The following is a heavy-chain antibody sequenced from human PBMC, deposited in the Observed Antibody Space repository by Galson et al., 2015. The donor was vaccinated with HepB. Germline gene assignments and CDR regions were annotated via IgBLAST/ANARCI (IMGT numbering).Heavy chain of an antibody. CDR3: ARDDFWSGCYEGWNEFDP. CDR2: INPSGGST. V-gene: IGHV1-46*01. D-gene: IGHD3-3*01. J-gene: IGHJ5*02. Sequence: SVKVSCKASGYTFTSYYMHWVRQAPGQGLEWMGIINPSGGSTSYAQKFQGRVTMTRDTSTSTVYMEPSSLRSEDTAVYYCARDDFWSGCYEGWNEFDPWGQGTLVTVSS. CDR1: GYTFTSYY.